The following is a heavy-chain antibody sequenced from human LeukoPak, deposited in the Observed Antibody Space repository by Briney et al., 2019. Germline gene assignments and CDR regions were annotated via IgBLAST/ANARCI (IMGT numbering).Heavy chain of an antibody. Sequence: GGSLRLSCAAPGFTFSSYAMSWVRQAPGKGLEWVSGISGSDGSTYYADSVKGRFTISRDYSKNTLYVQMNSLRAEDTAVYYCAKARGFCSGGSCYNPFDPWGQGTLVTVSS. D-gene: IGHD2-15*01. CDR1: GFTFSSYA. V-gene: IGHV3-23*01. CDR3: AKARGFCSGGSCYNPFDP. J-gene: IGHJ5*02. CDR2: ISGSDGST.